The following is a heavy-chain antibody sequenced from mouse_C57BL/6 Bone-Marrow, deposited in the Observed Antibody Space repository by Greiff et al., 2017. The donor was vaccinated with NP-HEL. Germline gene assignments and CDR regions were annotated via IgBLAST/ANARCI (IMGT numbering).Heavy chain of an antibody. CDR3: ARQELITTRAWFAY. CDR1: GFTFSSYT. D-gene: IGHD1-1*01. V-gene: IGHV5-9*01. Sequence: EVQLVESGGGLVKPGGSLKLSCAASGFTFSSYTMSWVRQTPEKRLEWVATISGGGGNTYYPDSVKGRFTISRDNAKNTLYLQMSSLRSEDTALYYCARQELITTRAWFAYWGQGTLVTVSA. J-gene: IGHJ3*01. CDR2: ISGGGGNT.